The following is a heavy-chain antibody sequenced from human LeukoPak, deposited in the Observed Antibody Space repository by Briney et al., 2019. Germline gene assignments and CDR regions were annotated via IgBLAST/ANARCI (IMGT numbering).Heavy chain of an antibody. D-gene: IGHD6-13*01. Sequence: PSETLSLTCAVYGRSISGYYWSCIRQPPGKGLDWIGETNQSETTNNNPSPKSRATKSEDTPKNQFSLKLSSVTAADTAVYYCARDRYSSSWYYNWFDPWGQGTLVTVSS. CDR1: GRSISGYY. V-gene: IGHV4-34*04. CDR2: TNQSETT. CDR3: ARDRYSSSWYYNWFDP. J-gene: IGHJ5*02.